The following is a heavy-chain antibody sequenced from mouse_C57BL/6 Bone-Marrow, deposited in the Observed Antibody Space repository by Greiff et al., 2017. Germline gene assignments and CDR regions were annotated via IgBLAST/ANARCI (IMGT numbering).Heavy chain of an antibody. CDR3: TRGRLRYYFDY. V-gene: IGHV5-9-1*02. Sequence: EVKLMESGEGLVKPGGSLKLSCAASGFTFSSYAMSLVRQTPEKRLEWVAYISSGGDYIYYADTVKGRFTISRDNARNTLYLQMSSLKSEDTAMYYCTRGRLRYYFDYWGQGTTLTVSS. D-gene: IGHD1-1*01. CDR2: ISSGGDYI. J-gene: IGHJ2*01. CDR1: GFTFSSYA.